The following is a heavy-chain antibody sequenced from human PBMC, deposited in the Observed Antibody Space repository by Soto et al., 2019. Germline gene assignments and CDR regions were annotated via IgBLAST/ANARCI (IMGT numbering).Heavy chain of an antibody. CDR3: AWDSSGYPGI. Sequence: QVQLVQSGAEVKKPGASVKVSCKASGYTFTSYGISWVRQAPGQGLEWMGWISAYNGNTNYAQKLQGRGTMTTDTSTSTASMELRSLSSDATAVDFCAWDSSGYPGIWGQGTMVTVSS. D-gene: IGHD3-22*01. CDR1: GYTFTSYG. V-gene: IGHV1-18*01. CDR2: ISAYNGNT. J-gene: IGHJ3*02.